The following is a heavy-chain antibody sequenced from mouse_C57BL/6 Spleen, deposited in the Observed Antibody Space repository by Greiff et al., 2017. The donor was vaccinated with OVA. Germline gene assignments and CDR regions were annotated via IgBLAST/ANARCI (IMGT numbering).Heavy chain of an antibody. CDR2: INPNNGGT. V-gene: IGHV1-22*01. Sequence: EVKLVESGPELVKPGASVKMSCKASGYTFTDYNMHWVKQSHGKSLEWIGYINPNNGGTSYNQKFKGKATLTVNKSSSTAYMELRSLTSEDSAVYYCARNDGYSDYFDYWGQGTTLTVSS. D-gene: IGHD2-3*01. CDR1: GYTFTDYN. J-gene: IGHJ2*01. CDR3: ARNDGYSDYFDY.